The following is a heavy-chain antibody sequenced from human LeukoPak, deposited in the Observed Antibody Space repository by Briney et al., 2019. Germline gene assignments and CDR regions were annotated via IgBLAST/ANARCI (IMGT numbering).Heavy chain of an antibody. CDR3: ARATYCSSTSCQRVSYAFDI. D-gene: IGHD2-2*01. V-gene: IGHV3-21*01. Sequence: PGGSLRLSCAASGFIFSNNGMHWVRQAPGKGLEWVSSISSSSSYIYYADSVKGRFTISRDNAKNSLYLQMNSLRAEDTAVYYCARATYCSSTSCQRVSYAFDIWGQGTMVTVSS. CDR2: ISSSSSYI. J-gene: IGHJ3*02. CDR1: GFIFSNNG.